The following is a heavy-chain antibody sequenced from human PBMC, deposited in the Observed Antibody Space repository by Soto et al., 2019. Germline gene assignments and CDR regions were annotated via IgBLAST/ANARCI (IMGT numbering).Heavy chain of an antibody. CDR1: RGCISSGGYY. V-gene: IGHV4-31*03. CDR3: ARGGNSSGYYLYWYFYL. Sequence: SETLSLTCTVSRGCISSGGYYWSWIRQHPGKGLEWIGYIYYSGSTYYNPSLKSRVTISVDTSKNQCSLKLSSVTAADTAVYYCARGGNSSGYYLYWYFYLWGRGTLVTVSS. CDR2: IYYSGST. J-gene: IGHJ2*01. D-gene: IGHD3-22*01.